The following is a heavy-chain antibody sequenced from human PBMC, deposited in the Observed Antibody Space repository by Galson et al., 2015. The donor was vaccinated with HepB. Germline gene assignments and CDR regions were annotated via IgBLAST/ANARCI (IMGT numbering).Heavy chain of an antibody. D-gene: IGHD3-3*01. CDR1: GGSINIGRYY. Sequence: TLSLTCTVSGGSINIGRYYWSWIRQPAGKGLEWIGRIYGSGSTYYNPSLKSRVTMSVDTSKNQFSLKLSSVTAADTAVYYCARDPVNDFWSGGHVWGQGTMVTVSS. J-gene: IGHJ3*01. CDR3: ARDPVNDFWSGGHV. V-gene: IGHV4-61*02. CDR2: IYGSGST.